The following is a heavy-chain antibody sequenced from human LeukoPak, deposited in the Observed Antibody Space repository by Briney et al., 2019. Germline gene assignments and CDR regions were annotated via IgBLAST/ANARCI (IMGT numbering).Heavy chain of an antibody. CDR2: ISGSGGST. V-gene: IGHV3-23*01. J-gene: IGHJ4*02. CDR1: GFTFSSYA. CDR3: ARGSAVAGHFDY. D-gene: IGHD6-19*01. Sequence: GGSLRLSCAASGFTFSSYAMSWVRQAPGKGLEWVSAISGSGGSTYYADSVKGRFTISRDNSKNTLYLQMNSLRAEDTAVYYCARGSAVAGHFDYWGQGTLVTVSS.